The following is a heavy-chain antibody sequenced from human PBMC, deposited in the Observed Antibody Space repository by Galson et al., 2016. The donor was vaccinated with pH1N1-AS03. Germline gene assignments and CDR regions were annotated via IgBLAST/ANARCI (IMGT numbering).Heavy chain of an antibody. CDR2: IYWVDDK. D-gene: IGHD3-9*01. J-gene: IGHJ5*01. Sequence: PALVKPTQTLTLTCTFSGFSLTTSAVGVVWIRQPPGKALEWLALIYWVDDKRYNPSLKSRLTITKDTSKNQVVLTMTNMDPVDTATYYCARTAGWLPDSWGQGTLVTVSS. CDR3: ARTAGWLPDS. CDR1: GFSLTTSAVG. V-gene: IGHV2-5*02.